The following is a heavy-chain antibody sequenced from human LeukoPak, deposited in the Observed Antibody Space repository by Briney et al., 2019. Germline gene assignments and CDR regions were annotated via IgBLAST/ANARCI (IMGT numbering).Heavy chain of an antibody. V-gene: IGHV3-7*01. J-gene: IGHJ4*02. CDR1: GFSLSGYW. CDR2: LHADGVEQ. Sequence: GGSLRLSCAASGFSLSGYWMTWVRQAPGKGLEWVARLHADGVEQNYVDSVTGRFTMSKDNAKNSLDLQMNSLRVEDTAVYYCAGGGYSFDYLGQGTLVAVSS. CDR3: AGGGYSFDY. D-gene: IGHD5-18*01.